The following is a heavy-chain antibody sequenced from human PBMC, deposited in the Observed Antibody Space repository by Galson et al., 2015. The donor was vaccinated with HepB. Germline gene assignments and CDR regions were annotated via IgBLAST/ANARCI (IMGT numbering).Heavy chain of an antibody. V-gene: IGHV3-53*04. Sequence: SLRLSCAASGFTVSSNYMSWVRQAPGKRLEWVSVINRGGSTYYADSVKGRFTITRHNSTNTLYLQMNSLRAEDTAVYYCARDKDYYGMDVWGQGTTVTVSS. CDR1: GFTVSSNY. CDR3: ARDKDYYGMDV. J-gene: IGHJ6*02. CDR2: INRGGST.